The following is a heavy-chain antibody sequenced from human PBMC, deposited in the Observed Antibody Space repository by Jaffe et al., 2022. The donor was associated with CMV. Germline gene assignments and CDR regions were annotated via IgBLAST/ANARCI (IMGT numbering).Heavy chain of an antibody. CDR2: IDWDDDK. CDR3: ARIPNAYYYDSSGFYGMDV. Sequence: QVTLRESGPALVKPTQTLTLTCTFSGFSLSTSGMCVSWIRQPPGKALEWLALIDWDDDKYYSTSLKTRLTISKDTSKNQVVLTMTNMDPVDTATYYCARIPNAYYYDSSGFYGMDVWGQGTTVTVSS. V-gene: IGHV2-70*01. CDR1: GFSLSTSGMC. J-gene: IGHJ6*02. D-gene: IGHD3-22*01.